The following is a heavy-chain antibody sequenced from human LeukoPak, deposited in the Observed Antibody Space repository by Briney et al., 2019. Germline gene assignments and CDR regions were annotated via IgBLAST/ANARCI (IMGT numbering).Heavy chain of an antibody. J-gene: IGHJ4*02. CDR1: GFTFSSYG. CDR3: ARIGGDRHPIEY. V-gene: IGHV3-33*01. Sequence: GGSLRLSCAASGFTFSSYGMHWVSQAPGKGLEWVAVIWYDGTNKYYADSVKGRFTISRDNSKNTLYLQMNSLRAEDTAVYYCARIGGDRHPIEYWGQGTLVTVSS. CDR2: IWYDGTNK. D-gene: IGHD2-21*02.